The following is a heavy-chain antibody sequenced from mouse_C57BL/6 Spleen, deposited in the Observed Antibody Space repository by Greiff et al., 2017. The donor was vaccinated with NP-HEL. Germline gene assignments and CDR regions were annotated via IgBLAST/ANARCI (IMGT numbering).Heavy chain of an antibody. CDR3: AREYDYASYWYFDV. J-gene: IGHJ1*03. Sequence: EVHLVESEGGLVQPGSSMKLSCTASGFTFSDYYMAWVRQVPEKGLEWVANINYDGSSTYYLDSLKSRFIISRDNAKNILYLQMSSLKSEDTATYYCAREYDYASYWYFDVWGTGTTVTVSS. V-gene: IGHV5-16*01. CDR2: INYDGSST. D-gene: IGHD2-4*01. CDR1: GFTFSDYY.